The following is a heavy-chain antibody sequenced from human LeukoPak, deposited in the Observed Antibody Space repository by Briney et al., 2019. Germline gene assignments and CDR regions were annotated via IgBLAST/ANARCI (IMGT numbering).Heavy chain of an antibody. CDR2: ISAYNGNT. CDR3: ARSPIGAVAGTVDY. V-gene: IGHV1-18*01. Sequence: ASVKVSCKASGYTFTSYGISWVRQAPGQGLEWMGWISAYNGNTNYAQKLQGRVTMATDTSTSTAYMELRSLRSDDTAVYYCARSPIGAVAGTVDYWGQGTLVTVSS. CDR1: GYTFTSYG. J-gene: IGHJ4*02. D-gene: IGHD6-19*01.